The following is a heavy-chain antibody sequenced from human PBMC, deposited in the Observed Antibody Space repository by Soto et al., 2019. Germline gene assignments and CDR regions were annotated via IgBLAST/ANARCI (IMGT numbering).Heavy chain of an antibody. CDR3: ARVGGYESYYYYGMDV. D-gene: IGHD5-12*01. CDR1: GGTFSIYA. J-gene: IGHJ6*02. V-gene: IGHV1-69*13. CDR2: IIPIFGTA. Sequence: SVKVSCKASGGTFSIYAISCVLQSPLQGLEWMGGIIPIFGTANYAQKFQGRVTITADESTSTAYMELSSLRSEDTAVYYCARVGGYESYYYYGMDVWGQGTTVTVSS.